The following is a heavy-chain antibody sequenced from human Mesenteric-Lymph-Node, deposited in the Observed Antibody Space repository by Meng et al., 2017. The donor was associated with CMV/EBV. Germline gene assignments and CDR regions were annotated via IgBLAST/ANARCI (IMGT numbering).Heavy chain of an antibody. Sequence: ASVKVSCKASGGTFSSYAISWVRQAPGQGLEWMGWVSPDSGFTNYAQKFRGRVTMTRDTSISTAYLEVRRLTSDDTAVFYCARVVVGATYDYWGQGTLVTVSS. D-gene: IGHD1-26*01. CDR2: VSPDSGFT. CDR1: GGTFSSYA. J-gene: IGHJ4*02. V-gene: IGHV1-2*02. CDR3: ARVVVGATYDY.